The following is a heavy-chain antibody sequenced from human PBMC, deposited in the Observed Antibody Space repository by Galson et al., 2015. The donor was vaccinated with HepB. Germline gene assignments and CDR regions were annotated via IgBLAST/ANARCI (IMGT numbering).Heavy chain of an antibody. V-gene: IGHV1-69*13. CDR3: ARRSDGVVTYASYFYGMDV. J-gene: IGHJ6*02. CDR2: IIPIFVTA. D-gene: IGHD3-3*01. CDR1: GGTFSSYA. Sequence: SVKVSCKASGGTFSSYAFSWVRQAPGQGLEWVGGIIPIFVTANYAQKFQGRVTITADESTSTAYMELSSLRSEDTAVYYCARRSDGVVTYASYFYGMDVWGQGTLVTVSS.